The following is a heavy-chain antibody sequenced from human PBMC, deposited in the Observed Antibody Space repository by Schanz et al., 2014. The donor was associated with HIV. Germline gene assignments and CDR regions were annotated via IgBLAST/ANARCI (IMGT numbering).Heavy chain of an antibody. CDR1: GFAFSNYG. D-gene: IGHD6-6*01. J-gene: IGHJ6*02. CDR3: ANTEFPYSSSSDYYYGMDV. CDR2: IWYDGTNK. V-gene: IGHV3-33*08. Sequence: QVQLVESGGGVVQPGRSLRLSCAASGFAFSNYGMHWARQAPGKGLEWVAVIWYDGTNKYYADSVKGRFTISRDNSRKTLYLQMNSLRVEDTAVYYCANTEFPYSSSSDYYYGMDVWGQGTTVTVSS.